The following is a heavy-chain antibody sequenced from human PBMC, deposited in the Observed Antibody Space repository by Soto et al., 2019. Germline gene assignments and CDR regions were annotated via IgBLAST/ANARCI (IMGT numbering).Heavy chain of an antibody. J-gene: IGHJ5*02. Sequence: SETLSLTCAVSGYSISSGYYWGWIRQPPGKGLEWIGSIYTSGSTNYNPSLKSRVTMSVDTSKNQFSLKLSSVTAADTAVYYCARVLYYDYVWGSYRYGGNWFDPWGQGTLVTVSS. D-gene: IGHD3-16*02. V-gene: IGHV4-38-2*01. CDR2: IYTSGST. CDR1: GYSISSGYY. CDR3: ARVLYYDYVWGSYRYGGNWFDP.